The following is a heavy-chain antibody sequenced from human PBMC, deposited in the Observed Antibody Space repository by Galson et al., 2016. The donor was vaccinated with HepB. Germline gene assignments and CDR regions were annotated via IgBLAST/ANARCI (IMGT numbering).Heavy chain of an antibody. CDR1: GFTITNYA. J-gene: IGHJ6*04. D-gene: IGHD1-14*01. V-gene: IGHV3-23*01. Sequence: SLRLSCAASGFTITNYAMNWVRQAPGKGLEWVSTISTGGGATYYAASVKGRFTISRDNSKSALYLQMSSLGVEDTALYYCARGNHLDVWGRGTTVTVSS. CDR3: ARGNHLDV. CDR2: ISTGGGAT.